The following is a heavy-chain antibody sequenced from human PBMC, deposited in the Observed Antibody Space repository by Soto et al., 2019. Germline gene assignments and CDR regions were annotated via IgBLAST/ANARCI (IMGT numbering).Heavy chain of an antibody. Sequence: SETLSLTCTVSGSTMSSYYWSWIRQPAGKGLEWIGRIYSSGSTDYNPSLKSRVTMSIDTSKNQFSLKLSSVTAADTAVYFCARVKTVDYYGMGVWGQGTTVTVSS. CDR2: IYSSGST. J-gene: IGHJ6*02. CDR1: GSTMSSYY. CDR3: ARVKTVDYYGMGV. V-gene: IGHV4-4*07.